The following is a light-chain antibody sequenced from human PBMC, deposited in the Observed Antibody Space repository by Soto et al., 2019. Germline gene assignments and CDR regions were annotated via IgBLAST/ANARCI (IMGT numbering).Light chain of an antibody. V-gene: IGKV3-20*01. CDR3: QQYGNSIFT. J-gene: IGKJ3*01. CDR2: GAS. Sequence: EIVLTQSPGTLSLSPVERATLSCRASQSVSSSYLGWYQQKPGQAPRLLIYGASTRATGIPDRFSGSGSGTDFTLTISRLEPEDFAVYYCQQYGNSIFTFGPGTKVDIK. CDR1: QSVSSSY.